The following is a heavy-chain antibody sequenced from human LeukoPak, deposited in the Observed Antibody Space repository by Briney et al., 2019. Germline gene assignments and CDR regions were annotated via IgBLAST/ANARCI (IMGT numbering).Heavy chain of an antibody. V-gene: IGHV4-39*07. CDR2: IYHSGST. J-gene: IGHJ5*02. CDR1: RGSISNSNYY. CDR3: ASDSSSPPRFDP. Sequence: SETLSLTCSVSRGSISNSNYYWGWIRQPPGKGLEWIGEIYHSGSTNYNPSLKSRVTISVDKSKTQFSLKLSSVTAADTAVYYCASDSSSPPRFDPWGQGTLVTVSS. D-gene: IGHD6-13*01.